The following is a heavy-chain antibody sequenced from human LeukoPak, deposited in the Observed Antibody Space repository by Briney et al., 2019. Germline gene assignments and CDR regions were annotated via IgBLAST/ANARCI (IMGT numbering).Heavy chain of an antibody. J-gene: IGHJ4*02. CDR2: IHYTGAT. D-gene: IGHD3-9*01. CDR3: ARGNILTGYCFDF. Sequence: SETLSLTCAVYGGSITGYYWSWIRQAPGRGLEWVGEIHYTGATSYNPSLKSRATISTDTSKNQLSLRLSAVTAADTAGYYCARGNILTGYCFDFWGQGALVTVSS. V-gene: IGHV4-34*01. CDR1: GGSITGYY.